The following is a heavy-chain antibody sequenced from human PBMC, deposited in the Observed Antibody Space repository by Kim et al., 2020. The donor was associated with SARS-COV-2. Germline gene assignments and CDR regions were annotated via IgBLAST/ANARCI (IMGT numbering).Heavy chain of an antibody. CDR1: GYTFTSYY. CDR3: AGTTVVPAQDYYYYYGMDV. Sequence: ASVKVSCKASGYTFTSYYMHWVRQAPGQGLEWMGIINPSGGSTSYAQKFQGRVTMTRDTSTSTVYMELSSLRSEDTAVYYCAGTTVVPAQDYYYYYGMDVWGQGTTVTVSS. D-gene: IGHD4-17*01. J-gene: IGHJ6*02. V-gene: IGHV1-46*01. CDR2: INPSGGST.